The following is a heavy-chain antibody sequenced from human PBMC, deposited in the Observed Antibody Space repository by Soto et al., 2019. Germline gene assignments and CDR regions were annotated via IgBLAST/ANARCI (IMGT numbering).Heavy chain of an antibody. V-gene: IGHV1-18*01. D-gene: IGHD3-10*01. CDR3: ARMVRGSNIDYYYYMDV. CDR2: ISAENGDT. J-gene: IGHJ6*03. Sequence: QVQLVQSGAEVKKPGASVKVSCKASGYTFTSHGISWVRQAPGQGLEWMAWISAENGDTNYEQKLQCRVTVTTDSSTSTAYMELRSLRSEDTAVYYCARMVRGSNIDYYYYMDVWGKGTTVTVSS. CDR1: GYTFTSHG.